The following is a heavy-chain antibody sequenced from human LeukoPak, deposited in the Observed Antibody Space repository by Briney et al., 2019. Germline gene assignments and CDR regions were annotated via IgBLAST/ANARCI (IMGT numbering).Heavy chain of an antibody. J-gene: IGHJ5*01. V-gene: IGHV1-2*02. Sequence: DSVKVSRKAPGYTFTEYYLHWLRQAPGQGLEWMGWVTLSTGDIYYPQNFQGRVTMTRDTSISTAYMQLDSLKSDDTAVYYCARDIAPSGSWWFDSWGQGTLVTVSS. CDR2: VTLSTGDI. D-gene: IGHD6-13*01. CDR1: GYTFTEYY. CDR3: ARDIAPSGSWWFDS.